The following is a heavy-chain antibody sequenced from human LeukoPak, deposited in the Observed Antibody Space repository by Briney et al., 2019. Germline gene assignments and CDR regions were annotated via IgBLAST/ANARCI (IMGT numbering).Heavy chain of an antibody. CDR2: IHGGGGPT. CDR3: AKDTIDSSGYSRLFDY. Sequence: GGAPRTSFAAPGFTFRDYATRWVRQAPGKGLEWGSIIHGGGGPTYYADSVKGRFTISRDNSKNTLYLQMNSLRAEDVAVYYCAKDTIDSSGYSRLFDYWGQGTLVTVSS. CDR1: GFTFRDYA. J-gene: IGHJ4*02. V-gene: IGHV3-23*01. D-gene: IGHD3-22*01.